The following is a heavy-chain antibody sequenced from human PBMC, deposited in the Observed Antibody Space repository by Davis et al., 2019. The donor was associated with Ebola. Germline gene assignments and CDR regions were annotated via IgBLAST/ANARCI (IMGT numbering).Heavy chain of an antibody. J-gene: IGHJ3*02. CDR1: GGSFSGYY. Sequence: SETLSLTCAVYGGSFSGYYWSWIRQPPGKGLEWIGEIIHSGSTNYNPSLKSRVTISVDTSKNQFSLKLSPVTAADTAVYYCARGVLRFLEWLLPDAFDIWGQGTMVTVSS. CDR2: IIHSGST. D-gene: IGHD3-3*01. CDR3: ARGVLRFLEWLLPDAFDI. V-gene: IGHV4-34*01.